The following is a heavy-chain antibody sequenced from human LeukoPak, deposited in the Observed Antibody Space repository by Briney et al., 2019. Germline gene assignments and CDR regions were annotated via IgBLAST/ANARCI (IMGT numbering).Heavy chain of an antibody. CDR2: INPNSGGT. CDR1: GYTFTGYY. V-gene: IGHV1-2*02. J-gene: IGHJ4*02. D-gene: IGHD2-2*01. CDR3: ARDLYCSSTSCSTGIDY. Sequence: ASVKVSCKASGYTFTGYYMHWVRQAPGQGLEWMGWINPNSGGTNYAQKFQGRVTMTRDTSISTAYMELSRLRSDDTAVYYCARDLYCSSTSCSTGIDYWGQGTLVTVSS.